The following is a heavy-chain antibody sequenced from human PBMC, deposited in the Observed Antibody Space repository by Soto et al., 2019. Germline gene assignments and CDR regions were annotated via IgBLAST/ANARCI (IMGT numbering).Heavy chain of an antibody. D-gene: IGHD3-9*01. J-gene: IGHJ4*02. CDR2: INHSGST. Sequence: LETLRVTCAVFGGSFSGHYWSWISKHTGKGLEWIGEINHSGSTNYNPSLKSRVTISVDTSKNQFSLKLSSVTAADTAVYYCARGGLKDILTGYYPPFDYWGQGTLVTVSS. CDR1: GGSFSGHY. CDR3: ARGGLKDILTGYYPPFDY. V-gene: IGHV4-34*01.